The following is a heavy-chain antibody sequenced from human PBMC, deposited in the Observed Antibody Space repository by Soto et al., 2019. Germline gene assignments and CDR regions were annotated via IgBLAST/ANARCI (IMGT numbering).Heavy chain of an antibody. CDR1: GGSFSGYY. J-gene: IGHJ6*02. D-gene: IGHD6-13*01. V-gene: IGHV4-34*10. CDR2: INHSGST. CDR3: ARDRWSSYYYYGMDV. Sequence: SETLSLTCAVYGGSFSGYYWSWIRQPPGKGLEWIGEINHSGSTNYNPSLKGRFTISRDNAKNSLYLQMNSLRAEDTAVYYCARDRWSSYYYYGMDVWGQGTTVTVSS.